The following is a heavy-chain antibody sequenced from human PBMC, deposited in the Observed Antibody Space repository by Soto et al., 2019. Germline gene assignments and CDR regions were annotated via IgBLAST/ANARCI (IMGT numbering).Heavy chain of an antibody. J-gene: IGHJ5*02. D-gene: IGHD4-17*01. V-gene: IGHV1-18*01. CDR1: GYTFTSYG. CDR3: ARGPPPDYGDYVWFDL. CDR2: ISAYNGNT. Sequence: ASVKVSCKASGYTFTSYGISWVRQAPGQGLEWMGWISAYNGNTNYAQKLQGRVTMTTDTSTSTAYMELRSLRSDDTAVYYCARGPPPDYGDYVWFDLWGQGTLVTVSS.